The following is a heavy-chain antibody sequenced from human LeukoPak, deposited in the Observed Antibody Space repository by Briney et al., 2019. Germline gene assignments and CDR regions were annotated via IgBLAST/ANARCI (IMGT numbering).Heavy chain of an antibody. CDR3: ASGYTPPQWGRRGSFDY. J-gene: IGHJ4*02. CDR1: GGSISSYY. Sequence: SETLSLTCTVSGGSISSYYWSWIRQPAGKGLEWIGRIYTSGSTYYNPSLKSRVTISVDTSKNQFSLKLSSVTAADTAVYYCASGYTPPQWGRRGSFDYWGQGTLVTVSS. V-gene: IGHV4-4*07. D-gene: IGHD6-13*01. CDR2: IYTSGST.